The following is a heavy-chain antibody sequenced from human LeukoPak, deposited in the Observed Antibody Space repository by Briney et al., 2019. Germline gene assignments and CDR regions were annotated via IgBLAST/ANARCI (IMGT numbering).Heavy chain of an antibody. CDR3: ARDHGRWYFDL. CDR2: LSTSGSTI. J-gene: IGHJ2*01. CDR1: GFTFSSYE. D-gene: IGHD3/OR15-3a*01. Sequence: GGPLTLSCAASGFTFSSYEMNWVRQAAGKGLEWVSYLSTSGSTIYYADSVKGRFTISRDNAKNSLYLQMNSLRAEDTSVYYCARDHGRWYFDLWGRGTLVTVSS. V-gene: IGHV3-48*03.